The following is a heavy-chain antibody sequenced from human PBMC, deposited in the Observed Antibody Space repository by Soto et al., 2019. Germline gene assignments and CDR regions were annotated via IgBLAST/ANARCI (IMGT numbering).Heavy chain of an antibody. Sequence: GGSLRLSCAASGFTFSSYGMHWVRQAPGKGLEWVAVIWYDGSNKYYADSVKGRFTISRDNSKNTLYLQMNSLRAEDTAVYYCARGYVDTAMVTLRGFDYWGQGTLVTVSS. CDR1: GFTFSSYG. CDR2: IWYDGSNK. D-gene: IGHD5-18*01. CDR3: ARGYVDTAMVTLRGFDY. V-gene: IGHV3-33*01. J-gene: IGHJ4*02.